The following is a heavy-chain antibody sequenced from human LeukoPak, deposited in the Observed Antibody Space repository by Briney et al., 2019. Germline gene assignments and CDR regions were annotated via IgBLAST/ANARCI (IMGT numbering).Heavy chain of an antibody. J-gene: IGHJ5*02. D-gene: IGHD5-12*01. Sequence: GASVKVSCKASGYTFTGYYMHWVRQAPGQGLEWMGWINPNSGGTNYAQKFQGRVTMTRDTSISTAYMELRSLRSDDTAVYYCARAIKYVDIVATIGGSGWYLGNEDWFDPWGQGTLVTVSS. CDR1: GYTFTGYY. V-gene: IGHV1-2*02. CDR3: ARAIKYVDIVATIGGSGWYLGNEDWFDP. CDR2: INPNSGGT.